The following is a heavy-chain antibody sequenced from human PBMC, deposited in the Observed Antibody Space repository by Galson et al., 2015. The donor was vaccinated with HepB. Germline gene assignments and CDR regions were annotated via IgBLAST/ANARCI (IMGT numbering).Heavy chain of an antibody. D-gene: IGHD3-10*01. CDR2: IYSGGST. CDR3: ARVGEYYYGSGSYSYGMDV. Sequence: LRLSCAASGFTVSSNYMSWVRQAPGKGLEWVSVIYSGGSTYYADSVKGRFTISRDNSKNTLYLQMNSLRAEDTAVYYCARVGEYYYGSGSYSYGMDVWGQGTTVTVSS. V-gene: IGHV3-53*01. J-gene: IGHJ6*02. CDR1: GFTVSSNY.